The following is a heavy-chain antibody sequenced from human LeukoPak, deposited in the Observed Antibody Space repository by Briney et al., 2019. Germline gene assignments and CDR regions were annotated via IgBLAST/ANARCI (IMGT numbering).Heavy chain of an antibody. V-gene: IGHV3-21*01. CDR3: ARDLGDFWSGYYPLFWY. CDR2: ISSSSSYI. D-gene: IGHD3-3*01. J-gene: IGHJ4*02. CDR1: GFTFSSYS. Sequence: PGGSLRLSCAASGFTFSSYSMNWVRQAPGKGLEWLSSISSSSSYIYYADSVKGRFTISRDNAKNSLYLQMNSLRAEDTAVFYCARDLGDFWSGYYPLFWYWGQGTLVTVSS.